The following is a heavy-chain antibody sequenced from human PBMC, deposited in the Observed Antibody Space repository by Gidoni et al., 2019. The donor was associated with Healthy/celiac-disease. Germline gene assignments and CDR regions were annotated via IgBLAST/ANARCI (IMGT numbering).Heavy chain of an antibody. J-gene: IGHJ4*02. V-gene: IGHV1-18*01. CDR1: GYTFTSYG. D-gene: IGHD3-3*01. Sequence: QVQLVQSGAEVKKPGASVKVYCKASGYTFTSYGISCVRQAPGQGLEWMGWISAYNGNTNYAQKLQGRVTMTTDTSTSTAYMELRSLRSDDTAVYYCARVPERITIRGGYYFDYWGQGTLVTVSS. CDR3: ARVPERITIRGGYYFDY. CDR2: ISAYNGNT.